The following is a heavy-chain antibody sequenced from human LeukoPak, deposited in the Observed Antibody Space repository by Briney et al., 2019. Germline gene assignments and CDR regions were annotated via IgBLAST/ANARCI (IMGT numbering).Heavy chain of an antibody. J-gene: IGHJ4*02. V-gene: IGHV3-11*01. Sequence: GGSLRLSCAASGFTFSDYYMSWIRQAPGKGLEWVSYISGSGSTIYYADSVKGRFTISRDNAKNSLYLQMNSLRAEDTAVYYCASDPARDYYDTSGYFRWVDYWGQGTLVTVSS. CDR1: GFTFSDYY. D-gene: IGHD3-22*01. CDR2: ISGSGSTI. CDR3: ASDPARDYYDTSGYFRWVDY.